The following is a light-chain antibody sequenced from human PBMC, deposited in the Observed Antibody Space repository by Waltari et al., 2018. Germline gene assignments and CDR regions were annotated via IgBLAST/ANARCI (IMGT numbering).Light chain of an antibody. CDR1: QSISNY. CDR3: QQSYSTLVT. Sequence: DIQMTQSPSSLSASVGDRVTITCRASQSISNYLNWYQQRPGKAPKVLIYAASTLQSGVPSRFSGSGSGTDFTLTINILQPEDFASYYCQQSYSTLVTFGGGTKVEIK. CDR2: AAS. J-gene: IGKJ4*01. V-gene: IGKV1-39*01.